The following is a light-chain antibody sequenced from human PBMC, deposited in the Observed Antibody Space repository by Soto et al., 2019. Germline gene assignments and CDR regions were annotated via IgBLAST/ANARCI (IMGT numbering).Light chain of an antibody. J-gene: IGKJ3*01. Sequence: AIQMTQSPSSLSGSVGDRVTITCRASQGIRNDLGWYQQKPGKAPKLLIYAASSLQSGVPSRFSGSGSRTDFTLTISSLQAEDFATYYCLQDYNYPFTFGPGTKVDIK. CDR1: QGIRND. CDR2: AAS. V-gene: IGKV1-6*01. CDR3: LQDYNYPFT.